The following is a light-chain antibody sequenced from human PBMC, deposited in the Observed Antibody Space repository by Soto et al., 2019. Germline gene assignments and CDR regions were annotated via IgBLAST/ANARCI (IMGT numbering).Light chain of an antibody. J-gene: IGKJ1*01. Sequence: EIVMTQSPATLSVSPGEGATLSYRASQTIISKLAWYQQKPGQAPRLLIYGASTRATGVPARFSGSGSGTEFTLTISSLQSEDLAVYYCQHYNDWRWTFGQGTKVEIK. CDR2: GAS. V-gene: IGKV3-15*01. CDR3: QHYNDWRWT. CDR1: QTIISK.